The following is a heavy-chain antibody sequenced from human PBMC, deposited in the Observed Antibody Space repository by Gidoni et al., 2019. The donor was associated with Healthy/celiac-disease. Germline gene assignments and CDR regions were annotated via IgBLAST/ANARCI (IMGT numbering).Heavy chain of an antibody. CDR1: GGSFSGYY. V-gene: IGHV4-34*01. J-gene: IGHJ4*02. Sequence: QVQLQQWGAGLLKPSETLSLTCAVYGGSFSGYYWSWIRQPPGKGLEWIGEINHSGSTNYNPYLKSRVTISVDTSKNQFSLKLSSGTAADTAVYYCAREGIAAAKGFDYWGQGTLVTVSS. CDR3: AREGIAAAKGFDY. D-gene: IGHD6-13*01. CDR2: INHSGST.